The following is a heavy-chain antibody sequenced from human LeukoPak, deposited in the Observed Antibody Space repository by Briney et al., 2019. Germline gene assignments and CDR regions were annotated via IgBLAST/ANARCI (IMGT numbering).Heavy chain of an antibody. V-gene: IGHV3-13*05. J-gene: IGHJ4*02. D-gene: IGHD3-22*01. Sequence: PGGSLRLSCAASGFTFSSYDMHWVRQATGKGLEWVSAIGTAGDPYYPGSVKGRFTISRENAKNSSYLQMNSLRAGDTAVYYCARVMLITMIVVVIWAPYYFDYWGQGTLVTVSS. CDR3: ARVMLITMIVVVIWAPYYFDY. CDR1: GFTFSSYD. CDR2: IGTAGDP.